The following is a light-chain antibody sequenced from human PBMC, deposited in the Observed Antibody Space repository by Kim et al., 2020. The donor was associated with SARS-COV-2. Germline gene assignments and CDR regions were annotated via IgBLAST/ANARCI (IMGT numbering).Light chain of an antibody. V-gene: IGKV1-9*01. J-gene: IGKJ5*01. CDR2: GSS. CDR1: RIMSNY. CDR3: QQLNNYPMT. Sequence: AFVGDTVTITCRASRIMSNYLAWYQQKPGKAPELLIFGSSTLQRGVPSRFSGGGSGTEFTLTISSLQPEDFGTYYCQQLNNYPMTFGQGKRLEIK.